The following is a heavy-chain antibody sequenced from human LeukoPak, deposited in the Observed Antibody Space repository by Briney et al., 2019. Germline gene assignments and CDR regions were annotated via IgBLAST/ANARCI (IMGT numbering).Heavy chain of an antibody. CDR3: ARSSVVVTDAFDI. Sequence: ASVKVSCKASGYTFTSYDINWVRQAPGQGLERMGIINPSGGSTSYAQKFQGRVTMTRDMSTSTVYMELSSLRSEDTAVYYCARSSVVVTDAFDIWGQGTMVTVSS. V-gene: IGHV1-46*01. CDR2: INPSGGST. D-gene: IGHD3-22*01. CDR1: GYTFTSYD. J-gene: IGHJ3*02.